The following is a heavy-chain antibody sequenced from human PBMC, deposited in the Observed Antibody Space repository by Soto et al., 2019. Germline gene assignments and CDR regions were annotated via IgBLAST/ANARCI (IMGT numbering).Heavy chain of an antibody. Sequence: GSLRLSCAASGFTFSSYSMNWVRQAPGKGLEWIGSIYYSGSTYYNPSLKSRVTISVDTSKNQFSLKLSSVTAADTAVYYCARRAYCGGDCYSWAFDIWGQGTMVTVSS. CDR1: GFTFSSYSMN. D-gene: IGHD2-21*01. V-gene: IGHV4-39*01. J-gene: IGHJ3*02. CDR3: ARRAYCGGDCYSWAFDI. CDR2: IYYSGST.